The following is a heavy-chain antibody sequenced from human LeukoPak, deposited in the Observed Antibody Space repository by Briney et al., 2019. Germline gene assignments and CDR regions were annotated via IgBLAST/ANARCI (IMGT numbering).Heavy chain of an antibody. D-gene: IGHD3-10*01. Sequence: SETLSLTCTVSGGSVSSGSYYWSWIRQPPGKGLEWIGYIYYSGSTNYNPSLKSRVTISVDTSKNQFSLKLSSVTAADMAVYYCARSKLWFGELYWGQGTLVTVSS. CDR1: GGSVSSGSYY. CDR3: ARSKLWFGELY. V-gene: IGHV4-61*01. J-gene: IGHJ4*02. CDR2: IYYSGST.